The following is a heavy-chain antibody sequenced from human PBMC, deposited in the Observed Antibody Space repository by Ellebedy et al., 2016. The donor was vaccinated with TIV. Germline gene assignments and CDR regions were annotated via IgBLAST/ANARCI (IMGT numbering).Heavy chain of an antibody. CDR3: AKDDDVSVRIRFDP. CDR2: ISGSAGTT. D-gene: IGHD3-16*01. V-gene: IGHV3-23*01. CDR1: GFTFSSYA. Sequence: GESLKISCAASGFTFSSYAMSWVRQPPGKGLEWVSTISGSAGTTYYADSVRGRFTISRDDSKNTLYLQMNSLRAEDTAVYYCAKDDDVSVRIRFDPWGQGTLVTVSS. J-gene: IGHJ5*02.